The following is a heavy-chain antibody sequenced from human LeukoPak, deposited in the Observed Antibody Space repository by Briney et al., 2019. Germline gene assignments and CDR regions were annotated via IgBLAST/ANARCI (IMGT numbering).Heavy chain of an antibody. CDR3: ARVRGSGKYYYYYMDV. J-gene: IGHJ6*03. D-gene: IGHD3-10*01. Sequence: SETLSLTCTVSGGSIGRSSYYWGGIRQPPVKGLEWIGNIYYSGSTNYNPPLKSRVTISVDTSKNQFSLKLSSVTAADTAVYYCARVRGSGKYYYYYMDVWGKGTTVTISS. V-gene: IGHV4-39*07. CDR1: GGSIGRSSYY. CDR2: IYYSGST.